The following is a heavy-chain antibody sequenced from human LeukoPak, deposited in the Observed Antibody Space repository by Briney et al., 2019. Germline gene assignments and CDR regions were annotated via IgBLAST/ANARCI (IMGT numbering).Heavy chain of an antibody. Sequence: GGSLGLSCAASGFTFSSYSMNWVRQAPGKGLEWVSSISSSSSYIYYADSVKGRFTISRDNAKNSLYLQMNSLRAEDTAVYYCARDESDPAGGFDPWGQGTLVTVSS. J-gene: IGHJ5*02. CDR2: ISSSSSYI. D-gene: IGHD3-10*01. CDR3: ARDESDPAGGFDP. CDR1: GFTFSSYS. V-gene: IGHV3-21*01.